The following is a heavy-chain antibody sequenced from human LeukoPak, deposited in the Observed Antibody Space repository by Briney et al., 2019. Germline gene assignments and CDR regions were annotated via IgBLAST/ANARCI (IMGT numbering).Heavy chain of an antibody. CDR3: VAAAGYYFDY. V-gene: IGHV3-21*01. CDR2: ISSSSSYM. J-gene: IGHJ4*02. CDR1: GFTFSSYG. D-gene: IGHD6-25*01. Sequence: GGSLRLSCAASGFTFSSYGMNWVRQAPGKGLEWVSSISSSSSYMYYADSVEGRFTISRDNAKNSLILHMNSLRAEDTAVYYCVAAAGYYFDYWGQGTLVTVSS.